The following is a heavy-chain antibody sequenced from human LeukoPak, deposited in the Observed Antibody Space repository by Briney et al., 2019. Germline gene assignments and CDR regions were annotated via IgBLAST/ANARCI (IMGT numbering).Heavy chain of an antibody. V-gene: IGHV4-61*02. CDR2: IYSSGST. Sequence: SETLSLTCTVSGGSISSGTYYWSWIRQPAGKGLEWIGRIYSSGSTNYNPSLKSRITISVDTSKNQFSLKLSSVTAADTAVYYCARNSCPSGSCYDNRGYFDYWGQGTLVTVSS. CDR1: GGSISSGTYY. J-gene: IGHJ4*02. D-gene: IGHD2-15*01. CDR3: ARNSCPSGSCYDNRGYFDY.